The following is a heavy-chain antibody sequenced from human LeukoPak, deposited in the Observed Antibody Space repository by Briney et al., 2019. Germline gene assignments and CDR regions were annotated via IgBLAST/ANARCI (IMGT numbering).Heavy chain of an antibody. D-gene: IGHD6-19*01. CDR1: GFTFSSYR. J-gene: IGHJ4*02. CDR2: ISSSSNYI. CDR3: ATVAVSGTGNYFDY. Sequence: GGSLRLSCAASGFTFSSYRLNWVRQAPGKGLEWVSSISSSSNYIYYADSVKGRFTISRDNAKNSLYLQMNSLRAEDTAVYYCATVAVSGTGNYFDYWGQGTLVTVSS. V-gene: IGHV3-21*01.